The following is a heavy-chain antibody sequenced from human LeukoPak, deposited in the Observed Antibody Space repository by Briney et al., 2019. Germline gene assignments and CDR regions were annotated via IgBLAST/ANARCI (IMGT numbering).Heavy chain of an antibody. CDR2: INYSGNT. J-gene: IGHJ4*02. V-gene: IGHV4-39*01. D-gene: IGHD3-9*01. Sequence: SETLSPTCTVSGASISIITYYWGWIRQSPGKGLEWIGSINYSGNTYYNPSSKSRVTIPVDTSKNQFSLKLSSLTAADTAVYYCAKNDRGGPADHWGQGPLGRVSS. CDR1: GASISIITYY. CDR3: AKNDRGGPADH.